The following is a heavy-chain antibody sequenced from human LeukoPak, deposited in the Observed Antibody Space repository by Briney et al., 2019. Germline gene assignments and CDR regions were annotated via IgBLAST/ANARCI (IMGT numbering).Heavy chain of an antibody. V-gene: IGHV1-2*02. J-gene: IGHJ4*02. D-gene: IGHD5-18*01. Sequence: ASEKVSCKASGYTFTGYYMHWLRQAPGQGLGWMGWINPNSDGTNYAQKVQGRVAMTRDTSISTAYMELSRVRSDDSSVYYCAGGYSYGWVVFDYWGQGTLVTVSS. CDR1: GYTFTGYY. CDR3: AGGYSYGWVVFDY. CDR2: INPNSDGT.